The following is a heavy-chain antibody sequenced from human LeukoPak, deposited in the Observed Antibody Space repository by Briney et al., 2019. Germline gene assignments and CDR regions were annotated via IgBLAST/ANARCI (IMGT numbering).Heavy chain of an antibody. CDR1: GFTFSSYA. CDR2: ISGSGGST. J-gene: IGHJ4*02. Sequence: GGSLRLSCAASGFTFSSYAMSWVRQAPGKGLEWVSAISGSGGSTYYADSVKGRFTISRDNSKNTLYLQMNSLRAEDTAVYYCAKDGHYYDSSGPQDFDYWAREPWSPSPQ. CDR3: AKDGHYYDSSGPQDFDY. D-gene: IGHD3-22*01. V-gene: IGHV3-23*01.